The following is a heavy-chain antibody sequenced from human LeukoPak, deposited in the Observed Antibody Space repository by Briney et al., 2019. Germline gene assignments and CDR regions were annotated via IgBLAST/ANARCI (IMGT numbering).Heavy chain of an antibody. D-gene: IGHD3-22*01. CDR1: GGSISSSSYY. Sequence: SETLSLTCTVSGGSISSSSYYWGWIRQPPGKGLEWIVSIYYSGSTYYNPSLKSRVTISVDTSKNQFSLKLSSVTAADTAVYYCASGKRRYYDSSGYYYGGYFDYWGQGTLVTVSS. V-gene: IGHV4-39*01. CDR2: IYYSGST. J-gene: IGHJ4*02. CDR3: ASGKRRYYDSSGYYYGGYFDY.